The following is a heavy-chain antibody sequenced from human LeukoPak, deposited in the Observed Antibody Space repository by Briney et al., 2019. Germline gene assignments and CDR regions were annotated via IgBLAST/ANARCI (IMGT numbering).Heavy chain of an antibody. V-gene: IGHV4-34*01. CDR2: INHSGST. D-gene: IGHD2-15*01. J-gene: IGHJ4*02. Sequence: SETLSLTCAVYGGSFSGYYWSWIRQPPGKGLEWIGEINHSGSTNYNPSLKSRVTISVDTSKSQFSLKLSSVTAADTAVYYCARGPTRWFYFDYWGQGTLVTVSS. CDR1: GGSFSGYY. CDR3: ARGPTRWFYFDY.